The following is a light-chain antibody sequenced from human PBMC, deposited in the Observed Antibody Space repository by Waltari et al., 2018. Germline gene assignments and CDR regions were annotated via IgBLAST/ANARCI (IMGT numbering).Light chain of an antibody. CDR2: EVS. Sequence: QSALTQPPSASGSPGQSVTISCTGTSSDVGGYNYVSWYQQHPGKAPKLMIYEVSKRPSGVPDRFSGSKAGNMASLTVSGLQVEDEADYYCSSYAGSNNKVFGGGTKLTVL. J-gene: IGLJ3*02. CDR3: SSYAGSNNKV. CDR1: SSDVGGYNY. V-gene: IGLV2-8*01.